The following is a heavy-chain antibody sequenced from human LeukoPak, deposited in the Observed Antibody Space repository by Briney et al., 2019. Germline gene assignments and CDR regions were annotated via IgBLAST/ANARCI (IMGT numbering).Heavy chain of an antibody. CDR2: ISSSGSTM. CDR3: AREGGYGLTFPTDV. Sequence: PGGSLRLSCAASGFTFSSYEMNWVRQAPGKGLECVSYISSSGSTMYYADSVKGRFTISRDNAKNSLYLQMNSLRAEDTAVYYCAREGGYGLTFPTDVWGQGTTVTVSS. J-gene: IGHJ6*02. CDR1: GFTFSSYE. V-gene: IGHV3-48*03. D-gene: IGHD5-18*01.